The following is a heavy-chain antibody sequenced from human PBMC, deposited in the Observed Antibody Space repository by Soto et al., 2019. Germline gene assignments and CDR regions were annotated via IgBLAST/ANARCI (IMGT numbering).Heavy chain of an antibody. J-gene: IGHJ4*02. CDR1: GYIFTDYD. Sequence: QIQLVQSGAEVKEPGASVTVSCKASGYIFTDYDVTWVRQAPGQGLEWMGWITSYNANTNYAQKLQGRVTMTTDTSSSTAYLELRDLRSDDTAIYSCARAREQARQHYYWGQGTLVTVSS. CDR2: ITSYNANT. D-gene: IGHD1-1*01. V-gene: IGHV1-18*01. CDR3: ARAREQARQHYY.